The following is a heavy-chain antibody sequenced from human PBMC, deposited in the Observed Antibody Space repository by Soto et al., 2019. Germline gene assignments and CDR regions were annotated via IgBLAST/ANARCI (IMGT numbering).Heavy chain of an antibody. CDR2: IVLGNGNT. Sequence: SVKVSCKASGFTFSSSAVQWVRQARGQPLEWIGWIVLGNGNTNYAQKFQERVTITRDMSTSTAYMEVRSLTSEDTAVYYCATRIGNIGWYWLDTWGQGTLVTVSS. V-gene: IGHV1-58*01. D-gene: IGHD6-19*01. CDR1: GFTFSSSA. J-gene: IGHJ5*02. CDR3: ATRIGNIGWYWLDT.